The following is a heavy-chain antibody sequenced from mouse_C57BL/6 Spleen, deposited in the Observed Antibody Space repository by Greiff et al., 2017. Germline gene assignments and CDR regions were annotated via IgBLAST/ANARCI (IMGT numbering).Heavy chain of an antibody. J-gene: IGHJ2*01. V-gene: IGHV1-81*01. Sequence: LVESGAELARPGASVKLSCKASGYTFTSYGISWVKQRTGQGLEWIGEIYPRSGNTYYNEKFKGKATLTADKSSSTAYMELRSLTSEDSAVYFCARRIITTVVEEDYFDYWGQCTTLTVSS. CDR1: GYTFTSYG. CDR2: IYPRSGNT. D-gene: IGHD1-1*01. CDR3: ARRIITTVVEEDYFDY.